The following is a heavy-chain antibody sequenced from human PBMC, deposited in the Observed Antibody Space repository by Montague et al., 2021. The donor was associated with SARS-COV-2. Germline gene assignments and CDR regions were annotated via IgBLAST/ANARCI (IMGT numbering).Heavy chain of an antibody. D-gene: IGHD7-27*01. CDR3: AKSVAEASAGVTWFDP. CDR1: GFTFNRHA. V-gene: IGHV3-23*01. Sequence: SLRLSFSASGFTFNRHAIVWLRQAPGKGLEWVSSISCGGRSIYYAESVKGRFSVSRDNSNSTVYMHMNSLRDEDTAVYYCAKSVAEASAGVTWFDPWGQGTLVTVSS. CDR2: ISCGGRSI. J-gene: IGHJ5*02.